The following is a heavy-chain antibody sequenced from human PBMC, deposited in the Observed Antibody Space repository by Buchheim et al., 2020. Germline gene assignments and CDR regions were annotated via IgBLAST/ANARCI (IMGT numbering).Heavy chain of an antibody. CDR1: GGSISSKNW. CDR3: ARLSDSSGYYHFDY. Sequence: QVQLQESGPGLVKPSGTLSLICAVSGGSISSKNWWSWVRQPPGKGLEWIGEVYHRGNSNYNSSLKSRVTISVDKSKNQFSLKLRFVTAADTAVYYCARLSDSSGYYHFDYWGQGTL. J-gene: IGHJ4*02. V-gene: IGHV4-4*02. D-gene: IGHD3-22*01. CDR2: VYHRGNS.